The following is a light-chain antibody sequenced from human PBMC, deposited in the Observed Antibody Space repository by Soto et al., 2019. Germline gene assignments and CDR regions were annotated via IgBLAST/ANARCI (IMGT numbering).Light chain of an antibody. V-gene: IGKV1-39*01. CDR2: DAS. J-gene: IGKJ1*01. CDR3: QQSYSTPWT. Sequence: DIQMTQSPSTLSASVGDRVTITCRASQSIGHFLAWYQQKPGKVPKLLIYDASNLQSGVPSRFSGSGSGTDFTLTISSLQPEDFATYYCQQSYSTPWTFGQGTKVDIK. CDR1: QSIGHF.